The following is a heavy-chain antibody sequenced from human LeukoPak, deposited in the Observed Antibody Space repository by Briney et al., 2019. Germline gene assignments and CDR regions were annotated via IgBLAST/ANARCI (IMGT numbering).Heavy chain of an antibody. CDR3: ARGPTRLGYCTNGVCYTGGHWFDP. V-gene: IGHV3-7*01. Sequence: GGSLRLSCAASGFTFSSYWMSWVRQAPGKGLEWVANIKQDGSEKYYVDSVKGRFTISRDNAKNSLYLQMNSLRAEDTAVYYCARGPTRLGYCTNGVCYTGGHWFDPWGQGTLVTISS. CDR2: IKQDGSEK. D-gene: IGHD2-8*01. CDR1: GFTFSSYW. J-gene: IGHJ5*02.